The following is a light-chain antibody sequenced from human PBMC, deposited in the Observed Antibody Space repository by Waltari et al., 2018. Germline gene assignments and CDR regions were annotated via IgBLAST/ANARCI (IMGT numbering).Light chain of an antibody. J-gene: IGKJ4*01. CDR1: QSILYRSNNKNY. Sequence: DIEMTQSPDSLAVSLGERATINCESSQSILYRSNNKNYLAWYQQKEGQPPKLLIYWASTRESGVPDRFSGSESGTDFTLTISSLQAEDVAVYYCQQYYSTPLTFGGGTKVEIK. CDR2: WAS. CDR3: QQYYSTPLT. V-gene: IGKV4-1*01.